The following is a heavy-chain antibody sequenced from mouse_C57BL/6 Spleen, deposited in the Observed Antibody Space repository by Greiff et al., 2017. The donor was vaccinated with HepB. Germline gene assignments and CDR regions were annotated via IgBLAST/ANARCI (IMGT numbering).Heavy chain of an antibody. CDR3: ARAGDYDDGAMDY. J-gene: IGHJ4*01. V-gene: IGHV3-6*01. D-gene: IGHD2-4*01. Sequence: VQLQQSGPGLVKPSQSLSLTCSVTGYSITSGYYWNWIRQFPGNKLEWMGYISYDGSNNYNPSLKNRISITRDTSKNQFFLKLNSVTTEDTATYYCARAGDYDDGAMDYWGQGTSVTVSS. CDR1: GYSITSGYY. CDR2: ISYDGSN.